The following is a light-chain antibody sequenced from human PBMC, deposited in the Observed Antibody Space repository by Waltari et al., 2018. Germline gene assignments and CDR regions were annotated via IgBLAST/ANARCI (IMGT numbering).Light chain of an antibody. Sequence: ELVMTQSPATLSVSPGERATLSCRASQRVSINLACYHQKPGQAPRLLIHGTSTRATGIPDRFSVSGSGTDFTLTISSLQPEDFAVYYCQQYDNWPTDTYGQGTKLEIK. CDR3: QQYDNWPTDT. CDR1: QRVSIN. J-gene: IGKJ2*01. V-gene: IGKV3-15*01. CDR2: GTS.